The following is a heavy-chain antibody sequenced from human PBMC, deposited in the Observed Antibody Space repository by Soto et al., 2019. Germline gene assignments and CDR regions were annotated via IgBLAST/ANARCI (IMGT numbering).Heavy chain of an antibody. D-gene: IGHD2-8*01. CDR2: ISAYNGNT. J-gene: IGHJ4*02. CDR1: GYTFTSYG. Sequence: ASVKVSCKASGYTFTSYGISWVRQAPGQGLEWMGWISAYNGNTNYAQKLQGRVTMTTDTSTSTAYMELRSLRSDDTAVYYCARDKNRCMTPDRPIGYWGQGTLVTVSS. V-gene: IGHV1-18*01. CDR3: ARDKNRCMTPDRPIGY.